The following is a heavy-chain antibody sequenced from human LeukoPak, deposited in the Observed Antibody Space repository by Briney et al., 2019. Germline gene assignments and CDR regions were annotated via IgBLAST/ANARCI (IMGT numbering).Heavy chain of an antibody. D-gene: IGHD4-17*01. CDR1: GYTFTSYA. CDR3: ARFMTTVTLFDY. Sequence: ASRKVSCKASGYTFTSYAMHWVRQAPGQRLEWRGWINAGNGNTKYSQKFQGRVTITRDTSASTAYMELSSLRSEDTAVYYCARFMTTVTLFDYWGQGTLVTVSS. CDR2: INAGNGNT. J-gene: IGHJ4*02. V-gene: IGHV1-3*01.